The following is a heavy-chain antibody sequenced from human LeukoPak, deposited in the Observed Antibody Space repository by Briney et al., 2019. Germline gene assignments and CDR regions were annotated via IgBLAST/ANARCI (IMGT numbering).Heavy chain of an antibody. V-gene: IGHV3-7*01. CDR1: GFTFSRDW. D-gene: IGHD2-2*01. Sequence: GGSLRLSCEGSGFTFSRDWMGWVRQAPGKGLEWVANIRQDGGVKYYVDSVKGRFTISSDNAKNSLYLQMNSLRAEDTAVYYCATYSSSNAREFQYWGQGTLVTVSP. J-gene: IGHJ1*01. CDR2: IRQDGGVK. CDR3: ATYSSSNAREFQY.